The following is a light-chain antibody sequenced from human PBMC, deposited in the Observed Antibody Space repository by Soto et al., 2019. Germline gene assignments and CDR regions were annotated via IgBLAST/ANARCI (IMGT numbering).Light chain of an antibody. J-gene: IGKJ4*01. V-gene: IGKV3-15*01. Sequence: EIVLTQSPATLSVSPGEGATLSCRASQGISNNLAWYQQKPGQAPRLLIYGASTRATGIPARFSGSGSVTEFTLTISSLQSEDCAVYYCQQYNQWPPLTFGGGTKVEI. CDR2: GAS. CDR1: QGISNN. CDR3: QQYNQWPPLT.